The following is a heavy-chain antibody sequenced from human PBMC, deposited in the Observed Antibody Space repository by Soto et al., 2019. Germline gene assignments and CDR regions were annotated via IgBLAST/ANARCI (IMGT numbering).Heavy chain of an antibody. D-gene: IGHD3-22*01. CDR3: ARVLITSFYFDY. Sequence: PSETLSLTCTVSGGSVSSGSYYWSWIRQPPGKGLEWIGYIYYSGSTNYNPSLKSRVTISVDTSKNQFSLKLSSVTAADTAVYYCARVLITSFYFDYWGPGTLVTVSS. J-gene: IGHJ4*02. CDR1: GGSVSSGSYY. V-gene: IGHV4-61*01. CDR2: IYYSGST.